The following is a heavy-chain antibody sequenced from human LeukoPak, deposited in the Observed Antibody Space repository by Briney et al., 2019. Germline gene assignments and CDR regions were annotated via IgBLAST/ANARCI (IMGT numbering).Heavy chain of an antibody. CDR1: GFTFSSYG. CDR2: IRYDGSNK. D-gene: IGHD6-6*01. J-gene: IGHJ6*03. V-gene: IGHV3-30*02. Sequence: GGSLRLSCAASGFTFSSYGMHWVRHAPGKGLEWVAFIRYDGSNKYYADSVKGRFTISRDNSKNTLYLQMNSLRAEDTAVYYCAKDGPSIAARPGYYYYMDVWSKGTTVTVSS. CDR3: AKDGPSIAARPGYYYYMDV.